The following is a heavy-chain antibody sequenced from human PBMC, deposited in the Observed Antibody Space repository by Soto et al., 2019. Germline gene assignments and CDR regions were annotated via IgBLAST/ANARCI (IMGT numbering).Heavy chain of an antibody. CDR3: ARGISGYYGPKGWFDP. Sequence: QVQLQQWGAGLLKPSETLSLTCAVYGGSFSGYYWSWIRQPPGKGLEWIGEINHSGSTNYNPSLKSRVTISGDTSKTQFSRKLSSVTAADTAVYYCARGISGYYGPKGWFDPWGQGTLVTVSS. CDR1: GGSFSGYY. D-gene: IGHD3-3*01. V-gene: IGHV4-34*01. CDR2: INHSGST. J-gene: IGHJ5*02.